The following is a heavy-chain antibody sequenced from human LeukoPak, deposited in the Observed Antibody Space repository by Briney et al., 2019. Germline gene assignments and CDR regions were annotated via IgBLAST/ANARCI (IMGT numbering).Heavy chain of an antibody. V-gene: IGHV3-23*01. CDR2: ISNGGGST. CDR1: GFTFSSYA. CDR3: AKDTPYSSGWYYFDY. J-gene: IGHJ4*02. D-gene: IGHD6-19*01. Sequence: GGSLRLSCVASGFTFSSYAMSWVRQAPGKGLEWVSTISNGGGSTYYADSVKGRFTISRDNSKNTLYLQMNSLRAEDTAVYYCAKDTPYSSGWYYFDYWGQGTLVTVSS.